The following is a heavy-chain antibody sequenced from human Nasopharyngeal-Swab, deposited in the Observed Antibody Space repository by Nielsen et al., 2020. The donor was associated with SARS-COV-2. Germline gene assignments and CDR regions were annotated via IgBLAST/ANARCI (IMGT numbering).Heavy chain of an antibody. CDR1: GFTFSTYN. J-gene: IGHJ6*03. V-gene: IGHV3-21*01. CDR2: ISGSGSYV. D-gene: IGHD1-26*01. CDR3: ARIAGRGSIYYYYMDV. Sequence: GESLKISCAASGFTFSTYNMNWVRQAPGKGLEWVSSISGSGSYVYYADSVKGRFTISKDSAKNSLYLQMNSLRADDTAVYFCARIAGRGSIYYYYMDVWGTGTTVTVSS.